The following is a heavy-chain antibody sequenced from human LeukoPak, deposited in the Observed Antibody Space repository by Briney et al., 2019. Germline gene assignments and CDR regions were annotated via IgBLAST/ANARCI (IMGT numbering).Heavy chain of an antibody. D-gene: IGHD3-9*01. V-gene: IGHV4-59*01. CDR1: GDSISSYY. CDR2: IYYSGST. CDR3: ARGFRYFDWLYYY. J-gene: IGHJ4*02. Sequence: SETLSLTCTVSGDSISSYYWSWIRQPPGKGLEWIGYIYYSGSTNYNPSLKSRVTISVDTSKNQFSLKLSSVTAADTAVYYCARGFRYFDWLYYYWGQGTLVTVSS.